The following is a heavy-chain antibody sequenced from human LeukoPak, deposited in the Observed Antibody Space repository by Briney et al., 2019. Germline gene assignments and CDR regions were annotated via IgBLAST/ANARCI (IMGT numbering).Heavy chain of an antibody. J-gene: IGHJ4*02. Sequence: GGSLRLSCAASGFTFSSYSMNWVRQAPGKGLEWVSSISSSSSTIYYADSVKGRFTISRDNAKNSLYLQMNSLRAEDTAVYYCARDSRAVGGTIAGFDYWGQGSLVTVSS. CDR3: ARDSRAVGGTIAGFDY. CDR1: GFTFSSYS. D-gene: IGHD1-26*01. V-gene: IGHV3-48*01. CDR2: ISSSSSTI.